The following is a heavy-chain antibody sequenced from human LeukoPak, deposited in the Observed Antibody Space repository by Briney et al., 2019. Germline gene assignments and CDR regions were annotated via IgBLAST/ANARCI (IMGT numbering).Heavy chain of an antibody. D-gene: IGHD3-22*01. Sequence: SETLSLTCTVSGGSINSGNNYWSWIRQPAGKGLEWIGRIYSSGTTTYNPSLKSRVTISVDTSKNQFPLKLSSVTAADTAVYYCAREGGSYDSSGYYSLYYYFDYWGQGTLVTVSS. CDR2: IYSSGTT. J-gene: IGHJ4*02. V-gene: IGHV4-61*02. CDR3: AREGGSYDSSGYYSLYYYFDY. CDR1: GGSINSGNNY.